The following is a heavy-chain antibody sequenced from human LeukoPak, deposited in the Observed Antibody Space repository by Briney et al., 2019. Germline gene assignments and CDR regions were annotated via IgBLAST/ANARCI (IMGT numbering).Heavy chain of an antibody. CDR3: ARVAGKFDY. CDR1: GGSITSTYW. V-gene: IGHV4-4*02. CDR2: VYHSGST. D-gene: IGHD6-25*01. J-gene: IGHJ4*02. Sequence: SETLSLTCAVSGGSITSTYWWSWVRQPPGKGLEWIGEVYHSGSTNYNPSLKSRVTISVDKSKNQFSLNLSSVTAADTAVYHCARVAGKFDYWGQGTLVTVSS.